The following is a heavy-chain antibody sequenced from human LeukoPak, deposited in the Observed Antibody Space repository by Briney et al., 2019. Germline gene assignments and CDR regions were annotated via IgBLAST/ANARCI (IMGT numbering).Heavy chain of an antibody. J-gene: IGHJ3*02. CDR2: TSDYIGNT. CDR1: GHTVINYG. CDR3: ARARHIGSSTDAFDI. V-gene: IGHV1-18*01. D-gene: IGHD1-26*01. Sequence: ASVKVSCRASGHTVINYGISWVRQAPGQGREWMGWTSDYIGNTNKEYAQKFQGRVTMTTDASTSTAYMELRSLRSDDTAVYYCARARHIGSSTDAFDIWGQGTMVTVSA.